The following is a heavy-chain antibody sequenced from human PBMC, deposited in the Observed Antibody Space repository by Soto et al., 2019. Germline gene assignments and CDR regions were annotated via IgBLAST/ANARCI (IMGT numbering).Heavy chain of an antibody. CDR3: ARTLAARFDY. CDR1: GFPFSDYY. D-gene: IGHD6-6*01. J-gene: IGHJ4*02. CDR2: ITNSGSTK. Sequence: GGSLRLSCAASGFPFSDYYMSWIRQAPGKGLEWVSHITNSGSTKYYADSVKGRFTISRDNAKNSLFLQMNSLRAEDTAVYYCARTLAARFDYWGQGTPVTVS. V-gene: IGHV3-11*01.